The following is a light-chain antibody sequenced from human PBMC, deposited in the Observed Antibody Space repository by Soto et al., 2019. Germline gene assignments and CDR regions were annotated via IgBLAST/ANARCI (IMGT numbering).Light chain of an antibody. Sequence: DIQMTQSPSSLPASVGDRDTVTCRASQNINNYLNWYQQKPGKAPKLLIYTASNLQSGVPSRFSGTGSGTDFTLTISSLQTEDFATYYCHQSYTTPYTFGQGTKVDIK. CDR2: TAS. J-gene: IGKJ2*01. V-gene: IGKV1-39*01. CDR1: QNINNY. CDR3: HQSYTTPYT.